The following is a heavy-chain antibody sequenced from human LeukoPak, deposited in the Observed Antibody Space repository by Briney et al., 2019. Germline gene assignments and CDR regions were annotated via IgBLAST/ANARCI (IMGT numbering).Heavy chain of an antibody. CDR1: GFIFSNYA. CDR2: IDASGGAT. V-gene: IGHV3-23*01. D-gene: IGHD6-19*01. Sequence: PGESLRLSCAASGFIFSNYAMYWVRQPPGKGLEWVSTIDASGGATYYADSVKGRFTISGDNSKNTFYLQMNSLRAEDTAVYFCAKGSGSGWYGWFAPWGQGTLVTVSS. J-gene: IGHJ5*02. CDR3: AKGSGSGWYGWFAP.